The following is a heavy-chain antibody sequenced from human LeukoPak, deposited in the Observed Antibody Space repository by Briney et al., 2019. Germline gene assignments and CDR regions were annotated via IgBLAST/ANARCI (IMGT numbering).Heavy chain of an antibody. V-gene: IGHV1-69*13. D-gene: IGHD5-18*01. Sequence: ASVKVSCKASGYTFTSYGISWVRQAPGQGLEWMGGIIPIFGTANYAQKFQGRVTITADESTSTAYMELSSLRSEDTAVYYCARGRWIQLWKPSYYFDYWGQGTLVTVSS. CDR2: IIPIFGTA. CDR3: ARGRWIQLWKPSYYFDY. CDR1: GYTFTSYG. J-gene: IGHJ4*02.